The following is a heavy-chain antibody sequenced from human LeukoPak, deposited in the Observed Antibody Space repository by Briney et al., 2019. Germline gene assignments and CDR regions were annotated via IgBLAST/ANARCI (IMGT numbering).Heavy chain of an antibody. D-gene: IGHD4-23*01. Sequence: SETLSLTCIVSGGSFSGNYWIWIRQPPGKGLEWIGYIHYSGSTNYNPSLKSRVTIFIDTSKNQITLRLSSVTAADTAVYYCAREGDGGHAALDYWGRGTLVTVS. CDR2: IHYSGST. V-gene: IGHV4-59*01. CDR1: GGSFSGNY. J-gene: IGHJ4*02. CDR3: AREGDGGHAALDY.